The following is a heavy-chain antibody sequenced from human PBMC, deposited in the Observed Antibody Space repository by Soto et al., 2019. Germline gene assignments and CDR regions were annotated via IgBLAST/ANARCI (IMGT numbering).Heavy chain of an antibody. CDR2: IIPIFGTA. CDR3: AREYHTPRSYYYYGMDV. D-gene: IGHD2-2*01. Sequence: QVQLVQSGAEVKKPGSSVKVSCKASGGTFSSYAISWVRQAPGQGLEWMGGIIPIFGTANYAQKFQGRVTIPGDKPRSTAYMGLSSRRSEDTAVYYCAREYHTPRSYYYYGMDVGGQGTTVTVSS. V-gene: IGHV1-69*06. J-gene: IGHJ6*02. CDR1: GGTFSSYA.